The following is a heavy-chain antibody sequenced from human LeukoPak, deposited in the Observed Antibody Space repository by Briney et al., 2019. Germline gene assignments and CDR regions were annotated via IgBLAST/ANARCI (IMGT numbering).Heavy chain of an antibody. CDR3: ARDGPAQMVDFDY. J-gene: IGHJ4*02. CDR2: IHPNNGAT. CDR1: GYTFTGSGWY. Sequence: ASVKVSCKASGYTFTGSGWYLYWLRQAPRQGLECVGWIHPNNGATLYAQKFQGRVAKTTDTSISTAYMELSRLRPDDTAMYYCARDGPAQMVDFDYWGQGTLVTVSS. D-gene: IGHD3-10*01. V-gene: IGHV1-2*02.